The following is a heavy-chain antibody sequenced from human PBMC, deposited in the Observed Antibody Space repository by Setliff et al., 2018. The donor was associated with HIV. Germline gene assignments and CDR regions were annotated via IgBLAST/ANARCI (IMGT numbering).Heavy chain of an antibody. CDR1: GYTFTSYT. J-gene: IGHJ5*02. CDR3: ARAQFNTSPWVNS. CDR2: INPSDGST. D-gene: IGHD2-2*02. Sequence: ASVKVSCKTSGYTFTSYTTHWVRQAPGQGLEWMGLINPSDGSTSYAPKFQDRVTMTRDTSATTVYMELSSLRSDDTAVYYCARAQFNTSPWVNSWGQGTLVTVSS. V-gene: IGHV1-46*03.